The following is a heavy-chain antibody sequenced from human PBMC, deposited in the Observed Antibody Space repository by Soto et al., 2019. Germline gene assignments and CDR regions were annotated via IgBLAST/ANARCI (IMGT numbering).Heavy chain of an antibody. V-gene: IGHV3-30*18. CDR2: ISYDGSNK. D-gene: IGHD3-3*01. J-gene: IGHJ4*02. Sequence: GSLRLSCAASGFTFSSYGMHWVRQAPGKGLEWVAVISYDGSNKYYADSVKGRFTISRDNSKNTLYLQMNSLRAEDTAVYYCAKDYPRYDFWSGFEGPFDYWGQGTLVTVSS. CDR3: AKDYPRYDFWSGFEGPFDY. CDR1: GFTFSSYG.